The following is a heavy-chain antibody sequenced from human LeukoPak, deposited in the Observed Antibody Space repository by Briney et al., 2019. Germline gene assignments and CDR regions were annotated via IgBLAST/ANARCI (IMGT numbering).Heavy chain of an antibody. CDR3: ARECSSTICRGTFDY. CDR1: GYTFTNYY. J-gene: IGHJ4*02. CDR2: INPSGGST. D-gene: IGHD2-2*01. V-gene: IGHV1-46*01. Sequence: ASVKVSCKASGYTFTNYYVHWVRQDPGQGLEWMGIINPSGGSTSYTQKFQGRVTMTRDTSTSTVYMEMSSLRSEDTAVYYCARECSSTICRGTFDYWGQGTLVTVSS.